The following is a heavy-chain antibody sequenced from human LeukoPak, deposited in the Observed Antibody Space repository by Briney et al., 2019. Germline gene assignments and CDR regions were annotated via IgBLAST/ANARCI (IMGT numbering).Heavy chain of an antibody. CDR3: ARTTYYGSGSYIPYYYYYMDV. J-gene: IGHJ6*03. D-gene: IGHD3-10*01. CDR2: ISSSGSTI. V-gene: IGHV3-48*04. CDR1: GFTFSSYS. Sequence: GGSLRLSCAASGFTFSSYSMNWVRQAPGKGLEWVSYISSSGSTIYYADSVKGRFAISRDNAKNSLYLQMNSLRAEDTAVYYCARTTYYGSGSYIPYYYYYMDVWGKGTTVTVSS.